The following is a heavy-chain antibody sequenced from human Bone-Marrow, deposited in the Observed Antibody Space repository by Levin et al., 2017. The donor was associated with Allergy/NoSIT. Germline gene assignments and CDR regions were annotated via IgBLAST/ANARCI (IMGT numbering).Heavy chain of an antibody. CDR3: ARDAPYDFPGGYYYYYYMDV. D-gene: IGHD3-3*01. J-gene: IGHJ6*03. CDR2: ISSSGSTI. CDR1: GFTFSSYE. Sequence: GESLKISCAASGFTFSSYEMNWVRQAPGKGLEWVSYISSSGSTIYYADSVKGRFTISRDNAKNSLYLQMNSLRAEDTAVYYCARDAPYDFPGGYYYYYYMDVWGKGTTVTVSS. V-gene: IGHV3-48*03.